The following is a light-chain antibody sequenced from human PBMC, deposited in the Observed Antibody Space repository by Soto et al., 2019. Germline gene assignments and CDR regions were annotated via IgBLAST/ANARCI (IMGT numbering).Light chain of an antibody. CDR3: AAWDDSLNGYWV. J-gene: IGLJ3*02. Sequence: QSALTQPPSASGSPGQSVTISCTGTSSDVGGYKYVSWYQQHPGKAPKLMIYEVSKRPSGVPDRFSGSKSGNTASLTVSGLQAEDEADYYCAAWDDSLNGYWVFGGGTKVTVL. CDR1: SSDVGGYKY. V-gene: IGLV2-8*01. CDR2: EVS.